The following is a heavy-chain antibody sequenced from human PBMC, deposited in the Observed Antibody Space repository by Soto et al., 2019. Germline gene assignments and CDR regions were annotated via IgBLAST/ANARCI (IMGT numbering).Heavy chain of an antibody. D-gene: IGHD2-2*01. V-gene: IGHV4-61*01. J-gene: IGHJ6*02. CDR2: IYYSGST. Sequence: QVQLQESGPGLVKPSETLSLTCTVSGGSVSSGSYYWSWIRQPPGKGLEWIGYIYYSGSTNYNPPLEGPVAISGDTSKNQSALKRGSVTAADTAVYYCARKENCISTSCVYGMDVWGQGTTVTVSS. CDR3: ARKENCISTSCVYGMDV. CDR1: GGSVSSGSYY.